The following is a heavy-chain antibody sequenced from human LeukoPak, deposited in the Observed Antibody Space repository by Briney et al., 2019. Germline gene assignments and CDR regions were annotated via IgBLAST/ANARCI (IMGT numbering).Heavy chain of an antibody. CDR1: GGSFSGYY. V-gene: IGHV4-34*01. Sequence: PSETLSLTCAVYGGSFSGYYWSWIRQPPGKGLEWIGEINHSGGTNYNPSLKSRVTILVDTSKNQFSLKLSSVAAADTAVYYCARGWGRSTTFWDYWGQGTLVTVSS. D-gene: IGHD2/OR15-2a*01. J-gene: IGHJ4*02. CDR2: INHSGGT. CDR3: ARGWGRSTTFWDY.